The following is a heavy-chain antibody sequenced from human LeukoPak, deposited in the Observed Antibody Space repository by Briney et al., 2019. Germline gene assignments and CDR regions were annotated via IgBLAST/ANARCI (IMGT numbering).Heavy chain of an antibody. CDR1: GGSISSSSYY. Sequence: SETLSLTCTVSGGSISSSSYYWGWIRQPPGKGLEWIGSIYYSGSTYYNPSLKSRVTISVDTSKNQFSLKLSSVTAADTAVHYCARHGPATADAFDIWGQGTMVTVSS. J-gene: IGHJ3*02. CDR2: IYYSGST. V-gene: IGHV4-39*01. D-gene: IGHD2-2*01. CDR3: ARHGPATADAFDI.